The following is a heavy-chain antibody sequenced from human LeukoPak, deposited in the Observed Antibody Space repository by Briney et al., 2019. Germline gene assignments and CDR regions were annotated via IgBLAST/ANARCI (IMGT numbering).Heavy chain of an antibody. V-gene: IGHV3-23*01. D-gene: IGHD6-13*01. CDR1: GFTLSSYA. CDR2: VDGGGGGT. Sequence: GGSLRLSCAASGFTLSSYAMTWVRQAPGRGLEWVSSVDGGGGGTYYADSVKGRFTISRDNSKDTLYLQMDGLRAEDTAVYFCAKQSAGSAAWYSLHYDFWGQGTLVTVSS. CDR3: AKQSAGSAAWYSLHYDF. J-gene: IGHJ4*02.